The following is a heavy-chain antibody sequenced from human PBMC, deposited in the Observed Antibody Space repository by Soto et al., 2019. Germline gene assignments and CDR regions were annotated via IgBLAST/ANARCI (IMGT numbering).Heavy chain of an antibody. D-gene: IGHD3-3*01. CDR1: GFTFSSYA. Sequence: GGSLRLSCAASGFTFSSYAMSWVRQAPGKGLEWVSAISGSGGSTYYADSVKGRFTISRDNSKNTLYLQMNSLRAEDTAVYYCAKILFLEWSVYYYYMDVWGKGTTVTVSS. V-gene: IGHV3-23*01. J-gene: IGHJ6*03. CDR3: AKILFLEWSVYYYYMDV. CDR2: ISGSGGST.